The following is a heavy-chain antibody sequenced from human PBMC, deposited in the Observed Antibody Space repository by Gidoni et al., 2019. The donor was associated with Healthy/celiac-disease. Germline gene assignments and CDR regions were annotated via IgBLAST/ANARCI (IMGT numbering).Heavy chain of an antibody. V-gene: IGHV3-13*01. CDR1: GFTFSSYD. CDR3: ARAAAGSFDY. D-gene: IGHD6-13*01. Sequence: EVQLVESGGGLVQPGWSLSLSCAASGFTFSSYDMHWVRQAPGKGLEWVAAIGTAGDTYYPGSVKGRFTISRENAKNSLYLQMNSLRAGDTAVYYCARAAAGSFDYWGQGTLVTVSS. J-gene: IGHJ4*02. CDR2: IGTAGDT.